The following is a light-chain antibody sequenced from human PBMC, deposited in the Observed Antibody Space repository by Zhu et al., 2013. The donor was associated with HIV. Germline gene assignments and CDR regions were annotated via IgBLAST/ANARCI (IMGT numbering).Light chain of an antibody. CDR1: KLGDKY. J-gene: IGLJ2*01. CDR3: ATWDDSQSCVL. CDR2: QDS. V-gene: IGLV3-1*01. Sequence: SYELTQPPSVSVSPGQTASITCSGDKLGDKYACWYQQKPGQSPVLVIYQDSKRPSGIPERFSGSNSGNTATLTISGLKSEDEADYYCATWDDSQSCVLFGGGTKLSVL.